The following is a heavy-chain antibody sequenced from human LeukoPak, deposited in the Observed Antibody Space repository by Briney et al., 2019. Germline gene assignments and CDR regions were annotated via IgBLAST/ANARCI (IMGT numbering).Heavy chain of an antibody. D-gene: IGHD6-6*01. CDR3: AKAGSIAARPPIFDY. Sequence: PGGSLRLSCAASGFTFSSYAMSWVRHAPGKGLEWVSAISGSGGSTYYADSVKGRFTISRDNSKNTLYLQMNSLRAEDTAVYYCAKAGSIAARPPIFDYWGQGTLVTVSS. CDR1: GFTFSSYA. J-gene: IGHJ4*02. V-gene: IGHV3-23*01. CDR2: ISGSGGST.